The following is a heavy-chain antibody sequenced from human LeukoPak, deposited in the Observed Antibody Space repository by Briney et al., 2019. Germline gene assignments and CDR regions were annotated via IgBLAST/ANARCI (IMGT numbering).Heavy chain of an antibody. J-gene: IGHJ6*04. V-gene: IGHV3-33*01. D-gene: IGHD2-15*01. Sequence: PGRSLRLSCAASGFTFSSSGIHWVRQAPGKGLEWVAVIGYEGSKKYYADSVKGRFTISRDNSKNTLYLHMNSLRVEDTAVYYCARDRGGYCSGGTCYPGLLSYSMDVWGKGTTVTVSS. CDR3: ARDRGGYCSGGTCYPGLLSYSMDV. CDR2: IGYEGSKK. CDR1: GFTFSSSG.